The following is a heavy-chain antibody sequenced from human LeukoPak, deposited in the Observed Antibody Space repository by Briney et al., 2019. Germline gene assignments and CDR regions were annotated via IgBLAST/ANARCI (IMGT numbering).Heavy chain of an antibody. Sequence: PGGSLRLSCAASGFTVSSNYMSWVRQAPGKGLEWVSVIYSGGNTYYADSVKGRFTISRDNSKNTLYLQMNSLRAEDTAVYYRAKPGIRYFDWLPHPFDYWGQETLVTVSS. CDR1: GFTVSSNY. D-gene: IGHD3-9*01. CDR3: AKPGIRYFDWLPHPFDY. CDR2: IYSGGNT. V-gene: IGHV3-53*01. J-gene: IGHJ4*02.